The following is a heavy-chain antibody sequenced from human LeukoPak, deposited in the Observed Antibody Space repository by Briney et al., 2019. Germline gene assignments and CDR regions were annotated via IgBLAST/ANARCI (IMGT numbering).Heavy chain of an antibody. J-gene: IGHJ4*02. CDR3: GKRLGDGTDPFQY. CDR1: GFTFSSYA. V-gene: IGHV3-30-3*02. Sequence: PGRSLRLSCAASGFTFSSYAMHWVRQAPGKGLEWVAVISYDGSNKYYADSVKGRFTISRDNSKNTLYLQMNSLRAEDTAVYYCGKRLGDGTDPFQYWGQGTLVTVSS. CDR2: ISYDGSNK. D-gene: IGHD1-26*01.